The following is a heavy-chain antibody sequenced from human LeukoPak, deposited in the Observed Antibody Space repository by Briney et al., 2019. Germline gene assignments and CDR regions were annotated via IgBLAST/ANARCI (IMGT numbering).Heavy chain of an antibody. CDR3: ARDWGRYYDSSEKGCFDP. CDR1: GYTFTDYY. D-gene: IGHD3-22*01. CDR2: INPNSGGA. V-gene: IGHV1-2*07. Sequence: GASVKVSCKASGYTFTDYYMHWVRQAPGQGLEWMGWINPNSGGANYAHKFQDRVTMTRDTSIRTAYMELSRLRSDDTAIYYCARDWGRYYDSSEKGCFDPWGQGTLVTVSS. J-gene: IGHJ5*02.